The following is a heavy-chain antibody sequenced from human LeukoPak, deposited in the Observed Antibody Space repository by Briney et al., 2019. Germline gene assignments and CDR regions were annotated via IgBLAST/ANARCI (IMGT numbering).Heavy chain of an antibody. V-gene: IGHV3-23*01. CDR1: GFTFRDYA. D-gene: IGHD2-15*01. Sequence: GGSLRLSCAASGFTFRDYAMSWVRQAPGKGPEWVSAISGNGGSTYYADSVKGRFTISRDNSKNTLHLQLNSLRDEDTAMYYCAMRPADCSSSSCPTINRYYYGMDVWGQGTTVIVSS. CDR3: AMRPADCSSSSCPTINRYYYGMDV. J-gene: IGHJ6*02. CDR2: ISGNGGST.